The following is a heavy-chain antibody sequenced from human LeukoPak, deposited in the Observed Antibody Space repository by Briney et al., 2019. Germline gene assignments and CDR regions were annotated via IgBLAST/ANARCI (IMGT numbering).Heavy chain of an antibody. CDR1: GFTFSSYA. D-gene: IGHD3-22*01. CDR3: AKEHYYDSSGYYYRAFDI. CDR2: ISGTGNRT. Sequence: GGSLRLSCAASGFTFSSYAMGWVRQAPGKGLEWVSAISGTGNRTYYADSVKGRFTISRDNSKNTLYLQMNSLRAEDTAVYYCAKEHYYDSSGYYYRAFDIWGQGTMVTVSS. V-gene: IGHV3-23*01. J-gene: IGHJ3*02.